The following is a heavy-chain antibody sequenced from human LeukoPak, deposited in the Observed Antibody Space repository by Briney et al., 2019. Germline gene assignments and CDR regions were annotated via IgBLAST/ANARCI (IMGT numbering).Heavy chain of an antibody. CDR1: GFTFSTYS. Sequence: GGSLRLSCAASGFTFSTYSMHWVRQAPGKGLEWVSSISSSSGFIYYADSVKGRFTISRDNAKNSLYLQMSSLRAEDTAVYYCARDISYGSAWRGQGTLVTVSS. CDR3: ARDISYGSAW. J-gene: IGHJ4*02. CDR2: ISSSSGFI. V-gene: IGHV3-21*01. D-gene: IGHD3-10*01.